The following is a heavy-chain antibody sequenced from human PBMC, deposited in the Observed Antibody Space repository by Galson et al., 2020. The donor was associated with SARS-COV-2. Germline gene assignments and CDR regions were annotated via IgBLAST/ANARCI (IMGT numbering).Heavy chain of an antibody. CDR1: GFTFDDYA. CDR3: ALVAYGSGSYYWGPDYYGMDV. Sequence: SLKISCAASGFTFDDYAMHWVRQAPGKGLEWVSGISWNSGSIGYADSVKGRFTISRDNAKNSLYLQMNSLRAEDTALYYCALVAYGSGSYYWGPDYYGMDVWGQGTTVTVSS. V-gene: IGHV3-9*01. CDR2: ISWNSGSI. D-gene: IGHD3-10*01. J-gene: IGHJ6*02.